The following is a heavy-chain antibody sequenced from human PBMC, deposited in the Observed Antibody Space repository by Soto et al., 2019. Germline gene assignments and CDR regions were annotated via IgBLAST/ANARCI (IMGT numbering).Heavy chain of an antibody. J-gene: IGHJ4*02. CDR2: IKSDGSEK. CDR1: GFTLSSYC. Sequence: EVQLVESGGGLVQPGGSLRLSCVASGFTLSSYCMTWVRQAPGKGLEWVANIKSDGSEKNYVDSVKGRFTISRDNANNSLSLQMNSLRVEDRGIYYWSRGRAGAVWGQGTLVIVSS. D-gene: IGHD6-19*01. V-gene: IGHV3-7*02. CDR3: SRGRAGAV.